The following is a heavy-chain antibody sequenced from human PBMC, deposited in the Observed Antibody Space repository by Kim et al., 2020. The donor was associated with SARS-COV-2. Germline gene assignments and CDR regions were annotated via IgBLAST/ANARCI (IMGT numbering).Heavy chain of an antibody. Sequence: GGSLRLSCAASGFMFSSYDMNWVRQAPGKGPEWISYITCRSSHIYYADSARGRFTISRDNAKNSLYLQMDSLRVEDTAVFYCARDKHQSARAGGMGVWGQGTTVTVYS. CDR1: GFMFSSYD. V-gene: IGHV3-21*01. CDR2: ITCRSSHI. J-gene: IGHJ6*02. D-gene: IGHD2-21*01. CDR3: ARDKHQSARAGGMGV.